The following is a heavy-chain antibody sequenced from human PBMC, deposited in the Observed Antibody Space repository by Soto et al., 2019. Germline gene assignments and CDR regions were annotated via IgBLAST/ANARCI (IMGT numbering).Heavy chain of an antibody. CDR2: IYYSGST. J-gene: IGHJ5*02. D-gene: IGHD3-22*01. Sequence: SETLSLTCTVSGGSISSYYWSWIRQPPGKGLEWIGYIYYSGSTNYNPSLKSRVTISVDTSKNQFSLKLSSVTAADTAVHYCARGNPYYYDSRGWFDPWGQGTLVTVSS. CDR3: ARGNPYYYDSRGWFDP. CDR1: GGSISSYY. V-gene: IGHV4-59*01.